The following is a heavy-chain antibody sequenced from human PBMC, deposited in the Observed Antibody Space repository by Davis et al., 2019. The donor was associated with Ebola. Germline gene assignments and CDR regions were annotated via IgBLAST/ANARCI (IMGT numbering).Heavy chain of an antibody. D-gene: IGHD3-10*02. CDR2: VNSPSNYI. CDR3: ARDSGIFGDYYFDS. J-gene: IGHJ4*02. V-gene: IGHV3-21*01. Sequence: PGGSLRLSCAASGFTFTSYTMYWVRQAPGKGLEWVSSVNSPSNYIYYADSVKGRFTISRDNAKNSVYLQMNSLRAEDTAVYYCARDSGIFGDYYFDSWGQGTLVTVS. CDR1: GFTFTSYT.